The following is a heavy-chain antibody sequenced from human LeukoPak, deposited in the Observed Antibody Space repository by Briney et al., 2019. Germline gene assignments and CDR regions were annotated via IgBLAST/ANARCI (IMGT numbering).Heavy chain of an antibody. CDR1: GFTFSSYA. J-gene: IGHJ1*01. CDR3: AKSAYCGGDCYPEYFQH. Sequence: PGGSLRLSCAASGFTFSSYAMHWVRQAPGKGLEWVAVISYDGSNKYYADSVKGRFTISRDNSKNTLYLQMNSLRAGDTAVYYCAKSAYCGGDCYPEYFQHWGQGTLVTVSS. V-gene: IGHV3-30-3*02. CDR2: ISYDGSNK. D-gene: IGHD2-21*02.